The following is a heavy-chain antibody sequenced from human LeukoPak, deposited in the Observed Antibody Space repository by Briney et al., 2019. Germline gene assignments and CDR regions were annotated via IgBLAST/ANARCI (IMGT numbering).Heavy chain of an antibody. CDR3: AKEGDQFRGYLDA. Sequence: GGSLRLSYAASGFMFSRLGMQWVRQAPGEGLEWVAMIWHDGSVEEYADSVKGRFTISRDNSQNTLYLQMNSLRDDDTAVYYCAKEGDQFRGYLDAWGKGTTVTVSS. J-gene: IGHJ6*03. CDR1: GFMFSRLG. CDR2: IWHDGSVE. V-gene: IGHV3-33*06. D-gene: IGHD3-16*01.